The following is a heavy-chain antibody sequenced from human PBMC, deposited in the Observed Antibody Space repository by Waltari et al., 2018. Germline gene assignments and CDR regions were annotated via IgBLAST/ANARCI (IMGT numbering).Heavy chain of an antibody. D-gene: IGHD3-22*01. V-gene: IGHV3-33*01. J-gene: IGHJ4*02. Sequence: QVQLVESGGGVVQPGRSLRLSCTASGFTFSNYGMHWLRQAPGKGLEWVAVIWYDGSKKYYADSVKGRFTISRDNSENTLYLQMNSLRAEDTALYYCARQTARDTSGYYYYFDYWGQGTLVTVSS. CDR2: IWYDGSKK. CDR3: ARQTARDTSGYYYYFDY. CDR1: GFTFSNYG.